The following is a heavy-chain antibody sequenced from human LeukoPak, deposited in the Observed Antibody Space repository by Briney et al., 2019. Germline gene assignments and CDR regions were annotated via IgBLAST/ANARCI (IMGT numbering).Heavy chain of an antibody. D-gene: IGHD3-3*01. V-gene: IGHV4-39*07. CDR1: GGSISSSSYY. CDR2: IYYSGST. J-gene: IGHJ4*02. CDR3: ARAALYYDFWSGYYYFDY. Sequence: KASETLSLTCTVSGGSISSSSYYWGWIRQPPGKGLEWIGSIYYSGSTYYNPSLKSRVTISVDTSKNQFSLKLSSVTAADTAVYYCARAALYYDFWSGYYYFDYWGQGTLVTVSS.